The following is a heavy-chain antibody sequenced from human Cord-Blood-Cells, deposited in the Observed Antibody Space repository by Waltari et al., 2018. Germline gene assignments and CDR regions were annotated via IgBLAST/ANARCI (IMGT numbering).Heavy chain of an antibody. CDR1: GGSIRSSSDY. J-gene: IGHJ6*03. D-gene: IGHD6-19*01. Sequence: QLQLQESGPGLVKPSETLSLTCTVSGGSIRSSSDYWGWTRRPPGKGLEWIGSIYYSGSTYYTPSLKSRVTISVDTSKNQFSLKLSSVTAADTAVYYCARGYEGGWYSHYYYYYMDVWGKGTTVTVSS. CDR2: IYYSGST. V-gene: IGHV4-39*07. CDR3: ARGYEGGWYSHYYYYYMDV.